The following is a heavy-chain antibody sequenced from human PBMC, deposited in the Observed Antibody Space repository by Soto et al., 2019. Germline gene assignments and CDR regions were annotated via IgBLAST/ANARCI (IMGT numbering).Heavy chain of an antibody. V-gene: IGHV4-59*08. CDR2: VHDRWGS. J-gene: IGHJ6*02. CDR1: GGSISSYY. D-gene: IGHD3-10*01. CDR3: VRQGFGALLGLVDV. Sequence: QVPLQESGPGLVKPSETLSLSCTVSGGSISSYYWSWIRPPPGKGLEWIGYVHDRWGSHYNTSLKSRVDISLDPAKTQFSLTLNAVTATDTAAYYCVRQGFGALLGLVDVWGQGTTVTVAS.